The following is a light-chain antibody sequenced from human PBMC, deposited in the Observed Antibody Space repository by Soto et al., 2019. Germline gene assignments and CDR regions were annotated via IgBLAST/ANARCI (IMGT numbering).Light chain of an antibody. J-gene: IGLJ2*01. CDR2: EVT. V-gene: IGLV2-14*01. CDR1: SSDVGSYNY. Sequence: QSVLTQPAFVSGSPEQSITISCTGTSSDVGSYNYVSWYQQHPGKAPKIMIYEVTNRPSGISKRFSGSKSGNTASLTISGLQADDEADYYCSSYTSSSTVVFGGGTQLTVL. CDR3: SSYTSSSTVV.